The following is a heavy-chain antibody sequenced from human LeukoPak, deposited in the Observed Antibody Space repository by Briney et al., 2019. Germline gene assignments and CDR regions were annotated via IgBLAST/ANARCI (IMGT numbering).Heavy chain of an antibody. CDR2: ISYDGSNK. J-gene: IGHJ4*02. D-gene: IGHD3-10*01. V-gene: IGHV3-30*18. CDR1: GFTFSSYG. Sequence: GGSLRLSCAASGFTFSSYGMHWVRQAPGKGQEWVAVISYDGSNKYYADSVKGRFTISRDNSKNTLYLQMNSLRAEDTAVYYCAKDRENIWFGELSGEFDYWGQGTLVTVSS. CDR3: AKDRENIWFGELSGEFDY.